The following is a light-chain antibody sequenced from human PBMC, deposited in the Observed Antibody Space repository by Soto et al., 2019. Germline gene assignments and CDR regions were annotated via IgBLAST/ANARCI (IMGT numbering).Light chain of an antibody. Sequence: ESMLTQSPGTLSLSPGERATLSCKTSQSVSSWYLTWYQQKPGQAPRLLIYSASIRATGIPDRFSGSGSGTDFTLTISRLEPEDSAVYYCQQFGGSPPAFTFGQGTKLEI. V-gene: IGKV3-20*01. CDR2: SAS. CDR3: QQFGGSPPAFT. CDR1: QSVSSWY. J-gene: IGKJ2*01.